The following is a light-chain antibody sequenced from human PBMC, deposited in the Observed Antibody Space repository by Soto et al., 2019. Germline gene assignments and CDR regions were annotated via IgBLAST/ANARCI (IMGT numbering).Light chain of an antibody. Sequence: VLTQPPSASGTPGQRVTISCSGSSSNIGSNYVYWYQQLPGTAPKLLIYRNNQRPSGVPDRFSGSKSGTSASLAISGLRSEDEADYYCAAWDDSLSGWVFGGGTQLTVL. CDR1: SSNIGSNY. CDR3: AAWDDSLSGWV. V-gene: IGLV1-47*01. CDR2: RNN. J-gene: IGLJ3*02.